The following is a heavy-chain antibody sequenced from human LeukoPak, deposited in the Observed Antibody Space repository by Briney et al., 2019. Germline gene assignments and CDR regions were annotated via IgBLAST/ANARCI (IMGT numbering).Heavy chain of an antibody. J-gene: IGHJ6*04. CDR2: IKSKTDGGTT. CDR3: TTASGYAWYYYYYYGMDV. V-gene: IGHV3-15*01. D-gene: IGHD5-12*01. Sequence: GGSLRLSCAASGFTFSNAWMSWVRQAPGKGLEWVGRIKSKTDGGTTDYAAPVKGGFTISRDDSKNTLYLQMNSLKTEDTAVYYCTTASGYAWYYYYYYGMDVWGKGTTVTASS. CDR1: GFTFSNAW.